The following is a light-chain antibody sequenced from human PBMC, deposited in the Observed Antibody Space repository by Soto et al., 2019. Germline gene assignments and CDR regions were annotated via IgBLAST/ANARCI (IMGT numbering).Light chain of an antibody. CDR1: SSDVGRYNY. Sequence: QSALTQPASVSGSPGQSITISCTGTSSDVGRYNYVSWYQQHPSKAPKLIIYDVINRPSGVSNRFSGSKSGNTASLTISGLQADDEADYYCTSYTSITTPDYVFGTGTKLTVL. J-gene: IGLJ1*01. CDR3: TSYTSITTPDYV. V-gene: IGLV2-14*01. CDR2: DVI.